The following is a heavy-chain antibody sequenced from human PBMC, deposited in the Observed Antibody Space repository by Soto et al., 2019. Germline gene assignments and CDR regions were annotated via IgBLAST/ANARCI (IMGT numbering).Heavy chain of an antibody. CDR2: INHSGST. D-gene: IGHD2-2*01. Sequence: SETLSLTCAVYGGSFIGYYWSWIRQPPGKGLEWIGEINHSGSTNYNPSLKSRVTISVDTSKNQFSLKLSSVTAADTAVYYCARGQGVVVPAAPRGMDVWGQGTTVTVSS. V-gene: IGHV4-34*01. CDR3: ARGQGVVVPAAPRGMDV. CDR1: GGSFIGYY. J-gene: IGHJ6*02.